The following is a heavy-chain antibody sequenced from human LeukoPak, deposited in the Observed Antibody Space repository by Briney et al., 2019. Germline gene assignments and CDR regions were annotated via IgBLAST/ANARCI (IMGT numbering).Heavy chain of an antibody. Sequence: GASVKVSCKASGYTFTSYYMHWVRQAPGQGLEWMGIINPSGGSTSYAQKFQGRVTTTRDTSTSTVYMELSSLRSEDTAVYYCARALYNPRRWFDPWGQGTLVTVSS. CDR3: ARALYNPRRWFDP. J-gene: IGHJ5*02. D-gene: IGHD5-24*01. V-gene: IGHV1-46*01. CDR1: GYTFTSYY. CDR2: INPSGGST.